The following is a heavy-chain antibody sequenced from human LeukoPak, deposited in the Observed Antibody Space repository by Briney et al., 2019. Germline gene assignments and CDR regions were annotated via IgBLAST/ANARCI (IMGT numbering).Heavy chain of an antibody. D-gene: IGHD1-26*01. CDR1: GYTFTGYY. CDR2: INPNSGGT. Sequence: GALVKVSCQASGYTFTGYYMHWVRQARGQGLEWMGWINPNSGGTNYAQKFQGRVTMTRDTSISTAYMELSRLRSDDTAVYYCGRGAEWEPFDYWGQGTLVTVSS. V-gene: IGHV1-2*02. CDR3: GRGAEWEPFDY. J-gene: IGHJ4*02.